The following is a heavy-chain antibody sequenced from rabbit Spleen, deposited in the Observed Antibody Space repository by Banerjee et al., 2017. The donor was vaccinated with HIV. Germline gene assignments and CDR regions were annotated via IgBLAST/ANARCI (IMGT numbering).Heavy chain of an antibody. D-gene: IGHD8-1*01. CDR3: ARDTGSSFSSYGMDL. J-gene: IGHJ6*01. V-gene: IGHV1S40*01. Sequence: QSLEESGGDLVKPGASLTLTCTASGVSFSFNSYMCWVRQAPGKGLEWIACIDTGSSGFTYSATWAKGRFTCSKTSSTTVTLQMTSLTVADTATYFCARDTGSSFSSYGMDLWGPGPSSPS. CDR1: GVSFSFNSY. CDR2: IDTGSSGFT.